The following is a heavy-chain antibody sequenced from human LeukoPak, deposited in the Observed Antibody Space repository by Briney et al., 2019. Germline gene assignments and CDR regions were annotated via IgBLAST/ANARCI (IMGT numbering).Heavy chain of an antibody. J-gene: IGHJ4*02. CDR3: ARFSDGDYYFDY. CDR2: IYSGGST. V-gene: IGHV4-4*07. CDR1: GGSISSYY. D-gene: IGHD4-17*01. Sequence: RSSETLSLTCTVSGGSISSYYWSWIRQPAGKGLEWIGRIYSGGSTNYNHSLKSRLTMSVDTSKNQFSLKLSSVTAADTAVYFCARFSDGDYYFDYWGQGTLVIVSS.